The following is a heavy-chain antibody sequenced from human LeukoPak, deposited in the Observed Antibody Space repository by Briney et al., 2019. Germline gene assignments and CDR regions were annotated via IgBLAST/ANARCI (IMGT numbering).Heavy chain of an antibody. D-gene: IGHD2-21*01. Sequence: GASVKVSCKAPGGTFSSYTISWVRQAPGQGLEWMGRIIPILGIANYAQKFQGRVTITADKSTSTAYMELSSLRSEDTAVYYCARGWIVVGPFDPWGQGTLVTVSS. J-gene: IGHJ5*02. CDR1: GGTFSSYT. CDR2: IIPILGIA. CDR3: ARGWIVVGPFDP. V-gene: IGHV1-69*02.